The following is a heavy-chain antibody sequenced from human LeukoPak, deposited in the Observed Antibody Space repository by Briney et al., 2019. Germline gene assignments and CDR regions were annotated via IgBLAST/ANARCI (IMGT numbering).Heavy chain of an antibody. CDR2: IWYDGSNK. V-gene: IGHV3-33*01. CDR1: GFTFSSFG. Sequence: GGSLSLSCAASGFTFSSFGMHWVRQAPGKGLEWVALIWYDGSNKYYADSVKGRFTISRDNSKNTLYLQMNSLRAEDTAVYYCARDMSGGNAFDIWGPGKMGSVSS. D-gene: IGHD3-10*02. J-gene: IGHJ3*02. CDR3: ARDMSGGNAFDI.